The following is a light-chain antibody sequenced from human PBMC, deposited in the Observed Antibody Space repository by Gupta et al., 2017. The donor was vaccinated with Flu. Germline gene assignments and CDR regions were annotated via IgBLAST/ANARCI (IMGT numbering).Light chain of an antibody. CDR2: GNN. CDR3: AAWYDSMNGHYV. CDR1: SSNIGSHT. Sequence: SVLAHPPAPSVSPGQTVTISCSACSSNIGSHTVNWYQQVPGTAPKLLIYGNNQRPSGVRDRFSGSKSGTSASLAISGPQSEDEDDYYCAAWYDSMNGHYVFGTGTKVTVL. J-gene: IGLJ1*01. V-gene: IGLV1-44*01.